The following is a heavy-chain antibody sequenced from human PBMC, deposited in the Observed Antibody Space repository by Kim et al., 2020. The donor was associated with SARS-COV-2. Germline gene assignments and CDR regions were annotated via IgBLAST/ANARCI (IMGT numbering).Heavy chain of an antibody. CDR2: IYNSGST. CDR1: GGSISSSSYY. CDR3: ARVGIKRITIFGVLDPRNWFVP. V-gene: IGHV4-39*01. J-gene: IGHJ5*02. D-gene: IGHD3-3*01. Sequence: SETLSLTCTVSGGSISSSSYYWGRIRQPPGKGLEWIGSIYNSGSTYYNPSLKSRVTISVDTSKKQFSLKLSSVTAADTAVYYCARVGIKRITIFGVLDPRNWFVPWGQETRVPVSS.